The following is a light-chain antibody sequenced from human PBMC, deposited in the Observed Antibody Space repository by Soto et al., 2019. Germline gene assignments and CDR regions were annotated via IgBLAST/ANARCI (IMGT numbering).Light chain of an antibody. V-gene: IGKV1-5*01. Sequence: DKQLTQSPSTLSASIGDRVTITCRASRRVGDWLAWFQQKPGKAPKLLIYAASTLQSGVPSRFSGSGSGTDLTLTISSLQPEDFATYYCQQLERYPSTFGGGTKVEIK. CDR2: AAS. CDR1: RRVGDW. J-gene: IGKJ4*01. CDR3: QQLERYPST.